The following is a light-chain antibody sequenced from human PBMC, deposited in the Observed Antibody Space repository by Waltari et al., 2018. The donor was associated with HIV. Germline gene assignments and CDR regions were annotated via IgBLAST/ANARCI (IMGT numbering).Light chain of an antibody. CDR2: GAS. V-gene: IGKV3-15*01. Sequence: EIVMTMSPVTLSVSPGERATLSCRASQSVSRNLGWYQQKPGQAPRLLIYGASMRATGIAARFSGSGSGTEFTLTISSLQSEDFAVYYCQQYDDWPRLTFGPGTKVDIK. CDR3: QQYDDWPRLT. CDR1: QSVSRN. J-gene: IGKJ3*01.